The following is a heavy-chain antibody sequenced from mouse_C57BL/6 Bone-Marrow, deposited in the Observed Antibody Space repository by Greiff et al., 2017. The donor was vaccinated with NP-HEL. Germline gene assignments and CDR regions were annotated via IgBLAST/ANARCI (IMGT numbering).Heavy chain of an antibody. CDR3: ARQDSNSSWFAY. V-gene: IGHV1-62-2*01. CDR1: GYTFTEYT. Sequence: VQLQQSGAELVKPGASVKLSCKASGYTFTEYTIPWVKQRSGQGLEWIGWFYPGSGSIKYNEKFKDKATLTADKSSSTVYMELSSLTSEDSAVYFCARQDSNSSWFAYWGQGTLVTVSA. D-gene: IGHD2-5*01. CDR2: FYPGSGSI. J-gene: IGHJ3*01.